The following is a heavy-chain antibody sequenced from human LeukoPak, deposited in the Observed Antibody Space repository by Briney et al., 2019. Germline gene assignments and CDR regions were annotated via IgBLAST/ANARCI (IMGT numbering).Heavy chain of an antibody. CDR1: GGSFSGYY. V-gene: IGHV4-34*01. D-gene: IGHD3-10*01. CDR2: INHSGST. CDR3: ARLYGSGSYYKY. Sequence: SETLSLTCAVYGGSFSGYYWSWIRQPPGKGLEWIGEINHSGSTNYNPSLKSRVTISVDTSKNQFSLKLSSVTAADTAVYYCARLYGSGSYYKYWGQGTLVTVSS. J-gene: IGHJ4*02.